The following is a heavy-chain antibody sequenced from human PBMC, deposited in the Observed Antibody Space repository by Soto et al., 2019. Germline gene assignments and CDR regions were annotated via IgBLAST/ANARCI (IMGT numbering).Heavy chain of an antibody. D-gene: IGHD1-1*01. V-gene: IGHV4-59*01. CDR2: IYDTGISGYTPST. J-gene: IGHJ6*02. CDR1: GGSITSSY. CDR3: ARGDDAFFYYGLDV. Sequence: LSLTCTVSGGSITSSYWSWIRRPPGKGLEWIAYIYDTGISGYTPSTSYNPSLKSRVTMSVDTSKSQFSLKLTSVTAADTAVYYCARGDDAFFYYGLDVWGQGITVTVSS.